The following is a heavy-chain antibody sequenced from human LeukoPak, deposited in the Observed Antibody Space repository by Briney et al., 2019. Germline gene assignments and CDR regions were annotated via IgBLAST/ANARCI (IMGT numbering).Heavy chain of an antibody. CDR2: IYTSGST. CDR3: ARDLYSSSRPGDDAFDI. Sequence: SETLSLTCTVSGGSISGYYWSWIRQPAGKGLEWIGRIYTSGSTNYNPSLKSRVTMSVDTSKNQFSLKLSSVTAADTAVYYCARDLYSSSRPGDDAFDIWGQGTMVTVSS. CDR1: GGSISGYY. V-gene: IGHV4-4*07. J-gene: IGHJ3*02. D-gene: IGHD6-13*01.